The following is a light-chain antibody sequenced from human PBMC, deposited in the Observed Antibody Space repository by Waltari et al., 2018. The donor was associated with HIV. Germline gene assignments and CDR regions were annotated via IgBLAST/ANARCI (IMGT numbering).Light chain of an antibody. V-gene: IGLV3-1*01. CDR1: KLGDKF. J-gene: IGLJ3*02. CDR3: QAWDSGSNWV. CDR2: HDD. Sequence: SYELTQPPSVSVSPGQTANIACSGYKLGDKFVCWYQHKSGQSPVLVIYHDDDRPSGMPARFSGSNSVDTATLTSSGTQPMDEADYYCQAWDSGSNWVFGGGTRLTVL.